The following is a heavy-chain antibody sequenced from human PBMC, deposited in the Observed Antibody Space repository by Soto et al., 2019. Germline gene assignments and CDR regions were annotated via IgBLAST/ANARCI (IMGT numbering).Heavy chain of an antibody. CDR3: AYSSGWYRHDV. CDR1: GDSISSPKW. D-gene: IGHD6-19*01. J-gene: IGHJ3*01. V-gene: IGHV4-4*02. CDR2: LLHSGTT. Sequence: QVQLQESGPGLVKPSGTLSLTCAVSGDSISSPKWWTWLRQPPGKGLEWIGDLLHSGTTNYNPSLKSRVILSVDKSQNQFSLSLTSVTAADTAIYYCAYSSGWYRHDVRGQGTSVTVSS.